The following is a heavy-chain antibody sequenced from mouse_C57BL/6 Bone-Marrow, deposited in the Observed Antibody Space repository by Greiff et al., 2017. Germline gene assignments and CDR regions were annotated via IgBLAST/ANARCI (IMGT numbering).Heavy chain of an antibody. CDR2: IYPGSGST. CDR1: GYTFTSYW. CDR3: ARAYYSYYYAMDY. Sequence: VQLQQPGAELVKPGASVKMSCKASGYTFTSYWITWVKQRPGQGLEWIGDIYPGSGSTNYNEKFKSKATLTVDTSSSTAYMQLSSLTSEDSAVYDCARAYYSYYYAMDYWGQGTSVTVSS. V-gene: IGHV1-55*01. D-gene: IGHD2-12*01. J-gene: IGHJ4*01.